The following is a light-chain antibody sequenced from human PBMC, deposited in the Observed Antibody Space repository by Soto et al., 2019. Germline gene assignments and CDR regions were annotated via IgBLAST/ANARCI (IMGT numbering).Light chain of an antibody. V-gene: IGKV1-5*01. J-gene: IGKJ1*01. Sequence: DIQMTQSPSTLSASVGDRVTITCRASQNINEWLAWYQQKQGKAPKFLIYDASILESGVPSRFSVSGSGTEFTLTISSLQPDDFATYYCQRYNSYSRTFGQGTKVE. CDR3: QRYNSYSRT. CDR1: QNINEW. CDR2: DAS.